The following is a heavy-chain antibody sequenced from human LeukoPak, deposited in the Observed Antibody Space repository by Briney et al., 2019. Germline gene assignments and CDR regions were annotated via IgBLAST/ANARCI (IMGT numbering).Heavy chain of an antibody. Sequence: ASVKVSCKASGYTFTGYYMHWVRQAPGQGLEWMGWISPNSGGTNYAQKFQGRVTMTRDTSISTAYMELSRLRSDDTAVYYCARGTSGYGEYQLAEYYYGMDVWGQGTTVTVSS. CDR3: ARGTSGYGEYQLAEYYYGMDV. CDR1: GYTFTGYY. V-gene: IGHV1-2*02. CDR2: ISPNSGGT. J-gene: IGHJ6*02. D-gene: IGHD5-12*01.